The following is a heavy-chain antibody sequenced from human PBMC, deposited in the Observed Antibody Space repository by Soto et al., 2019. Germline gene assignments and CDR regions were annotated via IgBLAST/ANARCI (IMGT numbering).Heavy chain of an antibody. J-gene: IGHJ4*02. CDR3: ARNNRRGGWPDRDDY. CDR1: GYSFTNYW. V-gene: IGHV5-51*01. CDR2: IYPGDSDT. Sequence: GESLKISCKGSGYSFTNYWIGWVRQMPGKGLEWMGIIYPGDSDTRYSPSFQGQVTISADKSISTAYLQWSSLKASDTAMYYCARNNRRGGWPDRDDYWGQGTLVTVSS. D-gene: IGHD6-19*01.